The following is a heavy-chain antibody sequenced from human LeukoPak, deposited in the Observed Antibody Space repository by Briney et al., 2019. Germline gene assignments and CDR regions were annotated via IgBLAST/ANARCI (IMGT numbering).Heavy chain of an antibody. Sequence: PGGSLRLSCAASGFTFDDYAMHWVRQAPGKGLEWVAHIKQDGSDKYYVDSVKGRFTISRDNAKNSLYLQMNSLRADDMAMYYCARHSSGSYYTYWGQGTLVTVSS. CDR1: GFTFDDYA. J-gene: IGHJ4*02. D-gene: IGHD3-10*01. CDR3: ARHSSGSYYTY. V-gene: IGHV3-7*01. CDR2: IKQDGSDK.